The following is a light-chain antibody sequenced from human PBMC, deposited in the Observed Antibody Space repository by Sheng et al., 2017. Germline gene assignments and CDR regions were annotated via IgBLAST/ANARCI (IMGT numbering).Light chain of an antibody. CDR2: DVS. CDR3: SSYTTSSTKV. J-gene: IGLJ2*01. V-gene: IGLV2-14*03. Sequence: QSALTQPASVSGSPGQSITISCTGTSSDVGGYNYVSWYQQHPGKAPKVMIYDVSNRPPGVSNRFSGSKSDNTASLTISGLQAEDEADYYCSSYTTSSTKVFGGGTKLTVL. CDR1: SSDVGGYNY.